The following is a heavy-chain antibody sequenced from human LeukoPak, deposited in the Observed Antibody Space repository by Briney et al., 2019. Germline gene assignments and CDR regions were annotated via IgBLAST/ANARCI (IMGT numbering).Heavy chain of an antibody. Sequence: ASVKVSCKASGYTFTSYGISWVRQAPGQGLEWMGWISAYNGNTNYAQKLQGRVTMTTDTSTSTAYMELRSLRSDDTAVYYCASGAAGISRYHAFDIWGQGTMVTVSS. CDR3: ASGAAGISRYHAFDI. V-gene: IGHV1-18*01. D-gene: IGHD6-13*01. J-gene: IGHJ3*02. CDR2: ISAYNGNT. CDR1: GYTFTSYG.